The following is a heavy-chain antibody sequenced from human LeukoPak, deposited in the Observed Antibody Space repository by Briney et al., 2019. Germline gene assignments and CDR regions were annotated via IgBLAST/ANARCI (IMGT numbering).Heavy chain of an antibody. Sequence: PSETLSLTCTVSGGFSSSSYYWGWIRQPPGKGLEWIGSIYYSGSTYYNPSLKSRVTISVDTSKNQFSLKLSSVTAADTAVYYCATRGYCSGGSCYSTYYYYGMDVWGQGTTVTVSS. V-gene: IGHV4-39*01. CDR3: ATRGYCSGGSCYSTYYYYGMDV. D-gene: IGHD2-15*01. J-gene: IGHJ6*02. CDR2: IYYSGST. CDR1: GGFSSSSYY.